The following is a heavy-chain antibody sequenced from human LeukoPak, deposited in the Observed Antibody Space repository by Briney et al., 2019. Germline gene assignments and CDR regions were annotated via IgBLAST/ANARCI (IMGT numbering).Heavy chain of an antibody. D-gene: IGHD4-23*01. Sequence: PSETLSLTCAVSGGSISSRNWWSWVRQPPGKGLEWIGEIYHSGSTSYNPSLKSRVTISVDKSKNQFSLKLSSVTAADTAVYYCARDQSLDGDYGGHWGQGTLVTVSS. CDR1: GGSISSRNW. V-gene: IGHV4-4*02. CDR2: IYHSGST. CDR3: ARDQSLDGDYGGH. J-gene: IGHJ4*02.